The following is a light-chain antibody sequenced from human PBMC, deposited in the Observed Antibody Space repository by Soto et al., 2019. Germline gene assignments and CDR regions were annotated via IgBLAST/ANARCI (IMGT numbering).Light chain of an antibody. CDR1: HSVINN. V-gene: IGKV3-15*01. CDR3: QQYNNWPPWT. CDR2: DAS. Sequence: ILMTQSPATLSVSPGERATLSCRASHSVINNLAWYQQKPGQAPRLLIYDASTRATGIPARFSGSGSGTEFTLTISGLQSEDFAVYYCQQYNNWPPWTFGQGTKVEIK. J-gene: IGKJ1*01.